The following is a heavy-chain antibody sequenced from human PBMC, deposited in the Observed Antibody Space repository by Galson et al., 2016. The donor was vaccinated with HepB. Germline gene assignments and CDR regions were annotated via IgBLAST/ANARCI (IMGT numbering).Heavy chain of an antibody. V-gene: IGHV4-39*07. CDR1: GGSINSTSDY. D-gene: IGHD3-22*01. Sequence: ETLSLTCIVSGGSINSTSDYWAWIRQPPGKGLEWIGNIHYRGNTYYNPSLKSRVSISVDTSKNRFSLKLNSVTAADTAVYFCARDVVIVTTKGRNWFDPWGQGTLVTVSS. CDR2: IHYRGNT. J-gene: IGHJ5*02. CDR3: ARDVVIVTTKGRNWFDP.